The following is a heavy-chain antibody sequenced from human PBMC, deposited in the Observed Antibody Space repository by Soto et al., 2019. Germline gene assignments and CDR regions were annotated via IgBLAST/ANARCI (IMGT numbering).Heavy chain of an antibody. CDR1: GYTFTSYD. CDR3: AVAAAGHGRWFDP. D-gene: IGHD6-13*01. Sequence: GASVKVSCKASGYTFTSYDINWVRQATGQGLEWMGWMNPNSGNTGYAQKFQGRGTMTRNTYISTAYMELSSLRSEDTAVYYCAVAAAGHGRWFDPWGQGTLVTVSS. V-gene: IGHV1-8*01. CDR2: MNPNSGNT. J-gene: IGHJ5*02.